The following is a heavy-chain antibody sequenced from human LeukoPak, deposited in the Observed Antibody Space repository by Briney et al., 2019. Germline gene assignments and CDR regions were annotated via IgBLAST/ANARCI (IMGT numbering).Heavy chain of an antibody. CDR3: AKEEGIVVVPAATLDP. CDR1: GFTFSRYA. Sequence: AGGSLRLSCAASGFTFSRYAMSWVRQAPGKGLEWVSAISGSGGSTYYADSVKGRFTISRDNSKNTLYLQMNSLRAEDTAVYYCAKEEGIVVVPAATLDPWGQGTLVTVSS. V-gene: IGHV3-23*01. CDR2: ISGSGGST. D-gene: IGHD2-2*01. J-gene: IGHJ5*02.